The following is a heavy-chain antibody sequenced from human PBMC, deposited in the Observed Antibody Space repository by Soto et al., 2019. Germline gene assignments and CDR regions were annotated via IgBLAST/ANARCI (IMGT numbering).Heavy chain of an antibody. CDR2: INPNSGGT. V-gene: IGHV1-2*04. CDR3: ARGADFWSGYPGTYYYYNGRAV. J-gene: IGHJ6*02. CDR1: GYTFTGYY. Sequence: GASVKVSCKASGYTFTGYYMHWVRQAPGQGLEWMGWINPNSGGTNYAQKFQGWVTMTRDTSISTAYMELSRLRSDDTAVYYCARGADFWSGYPGTYYYYNGRAVWAQGTTVTVSS. D-gene: IGHD3-3*01.